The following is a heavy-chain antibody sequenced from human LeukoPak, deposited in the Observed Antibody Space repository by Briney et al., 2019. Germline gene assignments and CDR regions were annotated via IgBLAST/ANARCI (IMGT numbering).Heavy chain of an antibody. J-gene: IGHJ6*02. V-gene: IGHV3-9*01. CDR2: ISWNSGSI. Sequence: PGGSLRLSCAASGFTFDDYAMHWVRQAPGKGLEWVSGISWNSGSIGYADSVKGRFTISRDNAKNSLYLQMNSLRAEDTALYYCAKGDGDYDLGGYYYYYGMDVWGQGTTVTVSS. CDR3: AKGDGDYDLGGYYYYYGMDV. CDR1: GFTFDDYA. D-gene: IGHD4-17*01.